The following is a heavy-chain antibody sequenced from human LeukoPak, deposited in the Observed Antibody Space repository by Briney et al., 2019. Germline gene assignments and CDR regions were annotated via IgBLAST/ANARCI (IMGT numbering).Heavy chain of an antibody. Sequence: ASVKVSCKASGYTLTGYYMHWVRQAPGQGLEWMGWINPNSGGTNYAQKFQGRVTMTRDTSISAVYMELSRLRSDDTAAYYCARDGTGVYNLVQYWGQGTLVTVSS. D-gene: IGHD5-24*01. CDR3: ARDGTGVYNLVQY. V-gene: IGHV1-2*02. J-gene: IGHJ4*02. CDR1: GYTLTGYY. CDR2: INPNSGGT.